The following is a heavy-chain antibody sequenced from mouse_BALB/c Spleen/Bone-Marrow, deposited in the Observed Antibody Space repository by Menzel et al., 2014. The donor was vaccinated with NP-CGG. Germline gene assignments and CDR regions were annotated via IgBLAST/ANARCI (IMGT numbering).Heavy chain of an antibody. J-gene: IGHJ1*01. CDR1: GFDFSGYW. D-gene: IGHD2-3*01. CDR2: IYPDSSTI. Sequence: EVKLVESGGGLVQPGGSLKLSCAASGFDFSGYWMTWVRQAPGKGLEWIGEIYPDSSTINYTPSLKDKFLISRDNAKNTLYLQMSKVRSEDTALYYCARRGWSSHWYFDVWGAGTTVTVSS. CDR3: ARRGWSSHWYFDV. V-gene: IGHV4-1*02.